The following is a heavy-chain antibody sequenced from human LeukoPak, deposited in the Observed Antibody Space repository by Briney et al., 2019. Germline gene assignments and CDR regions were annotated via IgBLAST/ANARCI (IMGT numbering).Heavy chain of an antibody. CDR3: ARGREMADY. CDR2: IYYSGST. CDR1: GGSISSYY. D-gene: IGHD5-24*01. V-gene: IGHV4-59*01. J-gene: IGHJ4*02. Sequence: SETLFLTCTVSGGSISSYYWSWIRQPPGKGLEWIGYIYYSGSTNYNPSLKSRVTISVDTSKNQFSLKLSSVTAADTAVYYCARGREMADYWGQGTLVTVSS.